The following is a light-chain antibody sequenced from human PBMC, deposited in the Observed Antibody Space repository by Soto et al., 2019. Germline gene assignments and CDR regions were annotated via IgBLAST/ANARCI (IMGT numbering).Light chain of an antibody. CDR1: SSNIGAGYD. Sequence: QAVVTQPPSVSGAPGQRVTISCTGSSSNIGAGYDVHWYQQLPGTAPKLLIYGDNNRPSGVPDRFSGSKSGTLASLAITGLQAEDEADYYCQSYDSSLSAWVFGGGTKLTVL. V-gene: IGLV1-40*01. J-gene: IGLJ3*02. CDR2: GDN. CDR3: QSYDSSLSAWV.